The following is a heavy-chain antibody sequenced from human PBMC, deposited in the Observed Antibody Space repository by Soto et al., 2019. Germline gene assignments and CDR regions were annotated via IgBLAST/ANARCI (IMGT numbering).Heavy chain of an antibody. D-gene: IGHD2-2*01. CDR1: GGTFSSYA. CDR3: ASSQGSSTSLEIYYYYYYGMDV. V-gene: IGHV1-69*01. Sequence: QVRLVQSGAEVKKPGSSVKVSCKASGGTFSSYAISWVRQAPGQGLEWMGGIIPISGTANYAQKFQGRVTITADESTSTAYMELSRLRSEDTAVYYCASSQGSSTSLEIYYYYYYGMDVWGQGTRVTVSS. CDR2: IIPISGTA. J-gene: IGHJ6*02.